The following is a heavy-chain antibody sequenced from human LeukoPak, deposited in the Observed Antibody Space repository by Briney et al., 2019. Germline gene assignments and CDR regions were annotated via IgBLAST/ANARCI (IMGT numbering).Heavy chain of an antibody. CDR1: GFTFSSYA. CDR2: MSGSGGST. V-gene: IGHV3-23*01. Sequence: PGGSLRLSCAASGFTFSSYAMSWVRQAPGKGLEWVSGMSGSGGSTYYADSVKGRFTISRDNSKNTLYLQMNTLRAEDTAVYYCAKDPTMAGCFDVWGRGTLVTVSS. CDR3: AKDPTMAGCFDV. J-gene: IGHJ2*01. D-gene: IGHD2-8*01.